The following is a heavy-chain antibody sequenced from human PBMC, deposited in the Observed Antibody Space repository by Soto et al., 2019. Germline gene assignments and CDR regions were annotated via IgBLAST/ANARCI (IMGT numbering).Heavy chain of an antibody. CDR1: GGTFSSYA. J-gene: IGHJ6*03. V-gene: IGHV1-69*06. D-gene: IGHD2-2*01. Sequence: SVKVSCKASGGTFSSYAISWVRQAPGQGLEWMGGIIPIFGTANYAQKFQGRVTITADKSTSTAYMELSSLRSEDTAVYYCAVGYCSSTSCSEGGYYYYYMDVWGKGTTVTVSS. CDR2: IIPIFGTA. CDR3: AVGYCSSTSCSEGGYYYYYMDV.